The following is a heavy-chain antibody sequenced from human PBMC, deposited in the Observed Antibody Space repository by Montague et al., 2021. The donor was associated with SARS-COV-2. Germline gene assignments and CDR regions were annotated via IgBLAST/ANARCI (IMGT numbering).Heavy chain of an antibody. CDR2: VDYSGLT. V-gene: IGHV4-39*07. Sequence: SETLSLTCTVSRDSISSHNYFWAWLRQPPGKGLEWIGSVDYSGLTFYNPSLESRVTISVDTSKKQFSLKVNSVTAADTAVYYCANDGEELALGTFDIWGQGTMVTVSS. D-gene: IGHD3-10*01. J-gene: IGHJ3*02. CDR1: RDSISSHNYF. CDR3: ANDGEELALGTFDI.